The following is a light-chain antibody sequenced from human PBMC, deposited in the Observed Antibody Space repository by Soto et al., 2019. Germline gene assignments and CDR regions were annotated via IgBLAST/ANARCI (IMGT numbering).Light chain of an antibody. V-gene: IGLV8-61*01. J-gene: IGLJ3*02. CDR3: VLYMGSGISV. Sequence: QTVVTQEPSFSVSPGGTVTLTCGLSSGSVSTSYYPSWYQQTSGQAPRTLIYSTSTRSSGVPDRFSGSILGNKAALTITGAQADDESDYYCVLYMGSGISVFGGGTKLTVL. CDR1: SGSVSTSYY. CDR2: STS.